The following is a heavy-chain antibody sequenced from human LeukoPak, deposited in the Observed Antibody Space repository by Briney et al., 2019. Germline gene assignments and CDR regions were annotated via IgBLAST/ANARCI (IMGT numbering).Heavy chain of an antibody. CDR3: VYGYSSGWEYFDY. CDR2: ILPIFGIA. Sequence: SVTVSCTASGGTFSSYAISWVRQAPGQGLEWMGRILPIFGIANYAQKFQGRVTITADKSTSTAYMELSSLRSEDTAVYYCVYGYSSGWEYFDYWGQGTLVTVSS. D-gene: IGHD6-19*01. CDR1: GGTFSSYA. V-gene: IGHV1-69*04. J-gene: IGHJ4*02.